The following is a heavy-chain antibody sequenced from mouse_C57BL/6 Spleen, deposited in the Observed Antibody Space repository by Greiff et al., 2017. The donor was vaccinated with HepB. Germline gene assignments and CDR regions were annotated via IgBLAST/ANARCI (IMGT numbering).Heavy chain of an antibody. J-gene: IGHJ1*03. V-gene: IGHV3-6*01. CDR3: ARGEGGNWYFDV. CDR1: GYSITSGYY. D-gene: IGHD2-14*01. Sequence: EVQLQESGPGLVKPSQSLSLTCSVTGYSITSGYYWNWIRQFPGNKLEWMGYISYDGSNNYNPSLKNRISITRDTSKNQFFLKLNSVTTEDTATYYCARGEGGNWYFDVWGTGTTVTVSS. CDR2: ISYDGSN.